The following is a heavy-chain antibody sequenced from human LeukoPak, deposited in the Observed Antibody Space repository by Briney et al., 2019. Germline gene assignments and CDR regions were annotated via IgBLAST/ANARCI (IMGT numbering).Heavy chain of an antibody. Sequence: PGGSLRLSCAASGFTFSGHSMTWVRQTPGKGLEWVSVIFGNGVKTYYADSLKGRLTISRDNSKSTLYLQMNSLRADDTAVYYCARVGDWSNYFGMDAWGQGTTVSVSS. CDR1: GFTFSGHS. V-gene: IGHV3-23*01. D-gene: IGHD3-16*01. CDR2: IFGNGVKT. J-gene: IGHJ6*02. CDR3: ARVGDWSNYFGMDA.